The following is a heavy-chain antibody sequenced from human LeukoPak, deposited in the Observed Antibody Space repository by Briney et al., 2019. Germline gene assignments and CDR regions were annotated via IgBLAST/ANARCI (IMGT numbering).Heavy chain of an antibody. D-gene: IGHD1-26*01. CDR3: AKGISGSFTRGFDY. CDR2: IRYDGSNK. J-gene: IGHJ4*02. V-gene: IGHV3-30*02. Sequence: GGSLRLSCAASGFTFSSYGMHWVRQAPGKGLEWVAFIRYDGSNKYYADSVKGRFTISRDNSKNTPYLQMNSLRAEDTAVYYCAKGISGSFTRGFDYWGQGTLVTVSS. CDR1: GFTFSSYG.